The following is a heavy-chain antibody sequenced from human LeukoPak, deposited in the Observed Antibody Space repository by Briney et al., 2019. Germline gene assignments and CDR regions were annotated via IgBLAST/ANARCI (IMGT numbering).Heavy chain of an antibody. CDR1: GGSISSYY. V-gene: IGHV4-59*12. CDR3: ARGRQDVTMIVVVMTAVSYYLDV. CDR2: IYHSGST. J-gene: IGHJ6*03. D-gene: IGHD3-22*01. Sequence: SETLSLTCTVSGGSISSYYWSWIRQPPGKGLEWIGYIYHSGSTNYNPSLRSRVTISVDTSKNQFSLKLSSVTAADTAVYYCARGRQDVTMIVVVMTAVSYYLDVWGQGTTVTVSS.